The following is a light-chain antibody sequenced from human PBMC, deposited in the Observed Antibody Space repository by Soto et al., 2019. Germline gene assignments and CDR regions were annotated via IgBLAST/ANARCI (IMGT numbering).Light chain of an antibody. CDR1: SSDVGGYNY. CDR3: SSYTSSSTLEV. CDR2: EVS. J-gene: IGLJ3*02. Sequence: QSALTQPASVSGSPGQSITISCTGTSSDVGGYNYVSWYQQHPGKAPKLMIYEVSNRPSGVSNRFSGSKSGNTASPTISGLQAEDEADYYCSSYTSSSTLEVFGGGTKLTVL. V-gene: IGLV2-14*01.